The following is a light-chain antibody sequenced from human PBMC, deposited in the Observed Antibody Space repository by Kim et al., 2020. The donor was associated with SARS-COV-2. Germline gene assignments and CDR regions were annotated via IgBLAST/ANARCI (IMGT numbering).Light chain of an antibody. CDR1: NIGSKS. J-gene: IGLJ2*01. V-gene: IGLV3-21*04. CDR3: QVWDTSSDHPGV. CDR2: YDS. Sequence: PGKTGRITCGGNNIGSKSVHWYQQKPGQAPVLVIYYDSDRPSGIPERFSGSNSGNTATLTISRVEAGDEADYYCQVWDTSSDHPGVFGGGTQLTVL.